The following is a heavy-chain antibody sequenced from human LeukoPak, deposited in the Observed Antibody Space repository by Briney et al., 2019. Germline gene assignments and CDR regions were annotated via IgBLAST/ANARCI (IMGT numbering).Heavy chain of an antibody. CDR1: GFTFITYS. CDR3: ARVGPIHLRLRPHLGYYGMDV. J-gene: IGHJ6*02. Sequence: PGGSLRLSCAASGFTFITYSMNWFRQAPGKGLDCVSSISSTSSYVYYADSVKGRFTNTRDNAKTSLFLQMNSLRTEHTAVYYCARVGPIHLRLRPHLGYYGMDVWGQGPPVTVSS. CDR2: ISSTSSYV. V-gene: IGHV3-21*01. D-gene: IGHD5-18*01.